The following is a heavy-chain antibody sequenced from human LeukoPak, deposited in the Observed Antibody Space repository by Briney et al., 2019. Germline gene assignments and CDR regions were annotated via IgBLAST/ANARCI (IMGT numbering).Heavy chain of an antibody. CDR1: GYTFTRYG. V-gene: IGHV1-18*01. Sequence: GASLKVSCKAAGYTFTRYGITWVRQAPGQGREWMGWFSAYRGNTKYAQKFQRRDTMTKDTSTSTVYVELRSVRSDDTAMYYCARRSGTYPFYFDYWGRGTLVTVSS. J-gene: IGHJ4*02. D-gene: IGHD1-26*01. CDR3: ARRSGTYPFYFDY. CDR2: FSAYRGNT.